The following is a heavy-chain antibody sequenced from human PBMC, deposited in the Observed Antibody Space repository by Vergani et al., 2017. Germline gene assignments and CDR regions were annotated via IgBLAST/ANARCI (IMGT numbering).Heavy chain of an antibody. V-gene: IGHV4-31*03. CDR2: INHSGST. D-gene: IGHD3-10*02. J-gene: IGHJ5*02. CDR1: GGSISSGGYY. CDR3: ARSPYDRSINSFVNWFDP. Sequence: QVQLQESGPGLVKPSQTLSLTCTVSGGSISSGGYYWSWTRQPPGKGLEWIGEINHSGSTNYNPSLKSRVTISVDTSKNQFFLKLSSVTAADTAVYYCARSPYDRSINSFVNWFDPGGGGTLVTVSS.